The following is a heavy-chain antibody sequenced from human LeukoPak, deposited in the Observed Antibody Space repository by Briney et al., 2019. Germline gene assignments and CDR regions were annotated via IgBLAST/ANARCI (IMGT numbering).Heavy chain of an antibody. D-gene: IGHD3-22*01. CDR2: ISAYSTYI. V-gene: IGHV3-21*01. CDR1: GFTFSSYN. Sequence: AGGSLRLSCAGSGFTFSSYNMQWVRQAPGKGRDWVSSISAYSTYIYYADSVRGRFTISRDNAKNSLYLQMNNLRVEDTAVYYCARSNYDTSGYVYWGQGILVTVSS. CDR3: ARSNYDTSGYVY. J-gene: IGHJ4*02.